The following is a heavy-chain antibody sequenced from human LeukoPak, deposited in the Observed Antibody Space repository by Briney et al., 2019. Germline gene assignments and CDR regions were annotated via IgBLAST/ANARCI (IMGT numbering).Heavy chain of an antibody. J-gene: IGHJ5*02. Sequence: SGPTLVKPTQTLTLTCTFSGFSLSTSGVGVGWIRHPPGKALEWLALIYWDDDKRYSPSLKRRLTITKDTSKTQVVLTMTNMDPVDTATYYCAHTKTTYYDILTGFIYIRNWFDPWGQGTLVTVSS. CDR1: GFSLSTSGVG. CDR2: IYWDDDK. V-gene: IGHV2-5*02. D-gene: IGHD3-9*01. CDR3: AHTKTTYYDILTGFIYIRNWFDP.